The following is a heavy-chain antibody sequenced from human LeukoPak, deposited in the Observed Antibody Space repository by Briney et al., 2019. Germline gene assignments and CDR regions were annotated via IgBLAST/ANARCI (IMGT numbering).Heavy chain of an antibody. CDR3: ARLRWYMKYYFDY. CDR1: GGSISSYY. CDR2: IYTSGST. D-gene: IGHD4-23*01. V-gene: IGHV4-4*09. Sequence: SETLSLTCTVSGGSISSYYWSWIRQPPGKGLEWIGYIYTSGSTNYNPSLKSRVTISVDTSKNQFSLKLSSVTAADTAVYYCARLRWYMKYYFDYWGQGTLVTVSS. J-gene: IGHJ4*02.